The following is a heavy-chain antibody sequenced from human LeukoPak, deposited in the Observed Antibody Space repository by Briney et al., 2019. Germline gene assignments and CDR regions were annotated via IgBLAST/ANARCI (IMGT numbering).Heavy chain of an antibody. Sequence: GRSLRLSCAASGFTFSSYGMHWVRQAPGKGXEWVAVISYDGSNKYYADSVKGRFTISRDNSKNTLYLQMNSLRAEDTAVYYCWRFGESIALDYWGQGTLVTVSS. CDR1: GFTFSSYG. J-gene: IGHJ4*02. V-gene: IGHV3-30*03. D-gene: IGHD3-10*01. CDR3: WRFGESIALDY. CDR2: ISYDGSNK.